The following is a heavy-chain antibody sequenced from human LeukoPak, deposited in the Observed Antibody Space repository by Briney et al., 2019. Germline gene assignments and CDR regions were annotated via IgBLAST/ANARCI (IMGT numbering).Heavy chain of an antibody. CDR3: ARETYYYGSGSYPHFDY. J-gene: IGHJ4*02. CDR2: IYYSGST. V-gene: IGHV4-59*01. Sequence: SETLSLTCTVSGGSISSYYWSGIRQPPGKGLEWIGYIYYSGSTNYNPSLKSRVTISVDTSKNQFSLKLSSVTAADTAVYYCARETYYYGSGSYPHFDYWGQGTLVTVSS. D-gene: IGHD3-10*01. CDR1: GGSISSYY.